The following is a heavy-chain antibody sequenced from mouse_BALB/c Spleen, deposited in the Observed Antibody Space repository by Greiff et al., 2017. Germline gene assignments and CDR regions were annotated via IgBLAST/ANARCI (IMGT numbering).Heavy chain of an antibody. D-gene: IGHD1-2*01. CDR2: INPYNDGT. V-gene: IGHV1-14*01. CDR3: ARRGIITTATELDY. CDR1: GYTFTSYV. Sequence: QLQQSGPELVKPGASVKMSCKASGYTFTSYVMHWVKQRPGQGLEWIGYINPYNDGTKYNEKFKGKATLTSDKSSSTAYMELSSLTSEDSAVYYCARRGIITTATELDYWGQGTTLTGSS. J-gene: IGHJ2*01.